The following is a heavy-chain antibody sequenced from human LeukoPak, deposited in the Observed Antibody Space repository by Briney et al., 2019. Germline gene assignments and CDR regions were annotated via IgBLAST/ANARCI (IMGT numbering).Heavy chain of an antibody. CDR2: ISSSSSYI. CDR3: ARDGDPIDYDILTGYSAFDI. D-gene: IGHD3-9*01. J-gene: IGHJ3*02. V-gene: IGHV3-21*01. Sequence: PGGSLRLSCAASGFTFSSYSMNWVRQAPGKGLEWVSSISSSSSYICYADSVKGRFTIPRDNAKNSLYLQMNSLRAEDTAVYYCARDGDPIDYDILTGYSAFDIWGQGTMVTVSS. CDR1: GFTFSSYS.